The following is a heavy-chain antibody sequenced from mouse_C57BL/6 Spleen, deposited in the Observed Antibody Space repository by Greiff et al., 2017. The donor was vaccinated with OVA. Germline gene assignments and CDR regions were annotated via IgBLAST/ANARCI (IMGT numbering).Heavy chain of an antibody. J-gene: IGHJ1*03. D-gene: IGHD1-1*01. CDR3: ASRYYYGSSYGYFDV. CDR2: ISSGSSTI. V-gene: IGHV5-17*01. Sequence: EVQVVESGGGLVKPGGSLKLSCAASGFTFSDYGMHWVRQASEKGLEWVAYISSGSSTIYYADTVKGRFTISRDNAKNTLFLQMTSLRSGDTAMYYCASRYYYGSSYGYFDVWGTGTTVTVSS. CDR1: GFTFSDYG.